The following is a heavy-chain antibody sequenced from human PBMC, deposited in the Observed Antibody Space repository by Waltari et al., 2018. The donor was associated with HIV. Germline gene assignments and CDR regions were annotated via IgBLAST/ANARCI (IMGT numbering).Heavy chain of an antibody. J-gene: IGHJ4*02. D-gene: IGHD3-22*01. Sequence: QVQLVESGGGVVQPGVSLRLPCTASGFTFSHYVMHWVRQAPGKGLQWVAFTRYDGTNKYYVDSVKGRFIISRDNSKNTLSLQMHSLRAEDTAVYYCAKAPHHYDSSGPVYWGQGTLVTVSS. CDR3: AKAPHHYDSSGPVY. V-gene: IGHV3-30*02. CDR2: TRYDGTNK. CDR1: GFTFSHYV.